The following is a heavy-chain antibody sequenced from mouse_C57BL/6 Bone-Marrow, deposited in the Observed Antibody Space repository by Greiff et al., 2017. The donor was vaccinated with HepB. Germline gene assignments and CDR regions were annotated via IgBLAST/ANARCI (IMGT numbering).Heavy chain of an antibody. CDR3: ARYDYDGTSPY. D-gene: IGHD2-4*01. Sequence: QVQLQQSGAELARPGASVKLSCKASGYTFTSYGISWVKQRTGQGLEWIGEIYPRSGNTYYNEKFKGKATLTADKSSSTAYMELRSLTSEDSVVYFCARYDYDGTSPYWGQGTLVTVSA. V-gene: IGHV1-81*01. J-gene: IGHJ3*01. CDR1: GYTFTSYG. CDR2: IYPRSGNT.